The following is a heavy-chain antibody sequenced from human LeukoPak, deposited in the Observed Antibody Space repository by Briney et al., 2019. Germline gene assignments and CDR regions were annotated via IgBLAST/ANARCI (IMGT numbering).Heavy chain of an antibody. D-gene: IGHD3-16*01. CDR3: ARSLGDD. Sequence: GGSLRLSCVASGFAFSPNWMNWVRQAPGEGLEWVANIGQGGSHVNYADSVKGRFTISRDNAKDSLYLQMNSLRDEDTAVYYCARSLGDDWGQGTLVTVSS. CDR2: IGQGGSHV. J-gene: IGHJ4*02. CDR1: GFAFSPNW. V-gene: IGHV3-7*01.